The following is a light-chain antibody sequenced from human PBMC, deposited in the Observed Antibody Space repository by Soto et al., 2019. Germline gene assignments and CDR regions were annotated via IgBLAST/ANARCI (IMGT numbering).Light chain of an antibody. CDR3: NSYTSTTPYV. Sequence: QSVLTQPASVSGSPGQSITISCTGTSSDVGGYRYVSWFQHHPGKAPKLIIYEVSNRPSGISDRFSGSKSGNTVSLTISGLQAEDEADYYCNSYTSTTPYVFGTGTKVTVL. CDR1: SSDVGGYRY. J-gene: IGLJ1*01. V-gene: IGLV2-14*01. CDR2: EVS.